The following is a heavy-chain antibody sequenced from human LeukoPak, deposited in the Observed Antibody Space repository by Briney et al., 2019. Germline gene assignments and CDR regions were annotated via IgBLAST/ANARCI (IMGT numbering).Heavy chain of an antibody. V-gene: IGHV3-23*01. CDR1: GFTFSSYV. CDR2: ISDSGGGT. J-gene: IGHJ4*02. D-gene: IGHD2-21*02. CDR3: AKDRLSNGDPTGY. Sequence: AGGSLRLSCAASGFTFSSYVMNWVRQAPGKGLEWVSGISDSGGGTYYADSVKGRFTISRDNSKNMLYLQMNSLRPEDTAVYYCAKDRLSNGDPTGYWGQGTLVTVSS.